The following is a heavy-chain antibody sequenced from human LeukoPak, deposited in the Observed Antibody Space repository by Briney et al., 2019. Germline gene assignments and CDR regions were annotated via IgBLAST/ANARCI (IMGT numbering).Heavy chain of an antibody. CDR1: GGSISSSSYY. J-gene: IGHJ5*02. CDR3: ARLDYGTLYP. V-gene: IGHV4-39*01. D-gene: IGHD3-16*01. Sequence: SETLSLTCTVSGGSISSSSYYWGWIRQPPGKGLEWIVSIYYSGSTYYNPSLKSRVTISVDTSKNQFSLKLSSVTAADTAVYYCARLDYGTLYPWGQGTLVTVSS. CDR2: IYYSGST.